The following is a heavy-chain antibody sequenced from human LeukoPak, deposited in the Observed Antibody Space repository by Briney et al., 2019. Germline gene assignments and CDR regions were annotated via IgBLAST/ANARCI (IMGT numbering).Heavy chain of an antibody. CDR3: ARVLRYCGGDCYDY. J-gene: IGHJ4*02. CDR2: INPNSGGT. CDR1: GYTFTGYY. D-gene: IGHD2-21*01. V-gene: IGHV1-2*02. Sequence: ASVKVSCKASGYTFTGYYMHWVRQAPGQGLEWMGWINPNSGGTNYAQKFQGRVTMTRDTSISTAYMELSRLRSDDTAAYYCARVLRYCGGDCYDYWGQGTLVTVSS.